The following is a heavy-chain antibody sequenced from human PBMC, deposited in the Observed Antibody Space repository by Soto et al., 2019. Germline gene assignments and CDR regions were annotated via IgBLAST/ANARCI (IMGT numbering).Heavy chain of an antibody. J-gene: IGHJ4*02. V-gene: IGHV3-11*06. CDR3: ARRGWPYYFDS. D-gene: IGHD6-19*01. Sequence: QVQLVESGGGLVKPRGSLRLSCVASGFTFSDYYMSWIRQTPGKGLEWVSYISGSSSYTKYTDSVKARFTISRDNAKNSLYLQMNSLRDEDTAVYYCARRGWPYYFDSWAQGTLVTVSS. CDR2: ISGSSSYT. CDR1: GFTFSDYY.